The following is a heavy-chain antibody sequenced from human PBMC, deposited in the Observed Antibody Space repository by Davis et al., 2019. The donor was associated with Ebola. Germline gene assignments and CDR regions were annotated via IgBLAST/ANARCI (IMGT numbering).Heavy chain of an antibody. V-gene: IGHV1-8*02. CDR1: GYIFSHFY. CDR2: MNPNSGNT. Sequence: AASVKVSCKTSGYIFSHFYIHWVRQAPGQGLEWMGWMNPNSGNTGYAQKFQGRVTMTRDTSISTAYMELSSLRSEDAAVYYCAIKTRQQDYWGQGTLVTVSS. D-gene: IGHD6-13*01. J-gene: IGHJ4*02. CDR3: AIKTRQQDY.